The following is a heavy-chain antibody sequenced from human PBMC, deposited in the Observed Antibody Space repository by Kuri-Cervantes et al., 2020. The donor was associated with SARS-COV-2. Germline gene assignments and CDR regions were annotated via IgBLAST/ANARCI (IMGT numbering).Heavy chain of an antibody. J-gene: IGHJ3*02. V-gene: IGHV1-18*01. D-gene: IGHD2-2*01. CDR3: ARPRGIVVVPAAMGGAFDI. Sequence: ASVKVSCKASGYTFTSYGISWVRHAPGQGLEWMGWISAYNGNTNYAQKLQGRVTMTTDTSTSTAYMELRSLRSDDTAVYYCARPRGIVVVPAAMGGAFDIWGQGTMVTVSS. CDR2: ISAYNGNT. CDR1: GYTFTSYG.